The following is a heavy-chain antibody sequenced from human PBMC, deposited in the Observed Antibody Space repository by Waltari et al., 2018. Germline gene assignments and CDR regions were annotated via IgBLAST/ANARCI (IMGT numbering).Heavy chain of an antibody. CDR3: ARHGTAGVGELIGSWFGP. V-gene: IGHV4-30-4*07. CDR2: IYSRGSA. CDR1: GGSVGSGGYS. J-gene: IGHJ5*02. Sequence: QVQLQESGPGLVKPSQTLSLTCTVSGGSVGSGGYSWSWLRQPPGQGLEWIGNIYSRGSAYYNPSLESRVTLSMDASKNPFALNMKSVTAADTAVYYGARHGTAGVGELIGSWFGPWGQGTRVAGSS. D-gene: IGHD1-26*01.